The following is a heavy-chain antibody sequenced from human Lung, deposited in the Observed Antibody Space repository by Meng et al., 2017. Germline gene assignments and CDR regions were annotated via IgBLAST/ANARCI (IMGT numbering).Heavy chain of an antibody. CDR2: IYNSGST. J-gene: IGHJ2*01. CDR1: GGSSSSSNYY. V-gene: IGHV4-30-4*01. CDR3: ARGQKGYFDL. Sequence: QGARKGSGPGQGNPYRPLSLTCPVSGGSSSSSNYYWSWIRQPPGKGLEWSGHIYNSGSTYYNPSLKSRITISVDTSKNQFSLKLSSVTAADTAVYYCARGQKGYFDLWGRGTLVTVSS.